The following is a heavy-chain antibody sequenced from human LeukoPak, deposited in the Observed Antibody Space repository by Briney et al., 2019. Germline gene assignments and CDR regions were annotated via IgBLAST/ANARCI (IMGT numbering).Heavy chain of an antibody. CDR3: ARAIWLEWLFFDY. D-gene: IGHD3-3*01. V-gene: IGHV4-30-4*08. CDR1: GGSISSGDYY. J-gene: IGHJ4*02. CDR2: IYYSGST. Sequence: KSSETLSLTCTVSGGSISSGDYYWSWIRQPPGKGLEWIGYIYYSGSTYYNPSLKSRATISVDTSKNQFSLKLSSVTAADTAVYYCARAIWLEWLFFDYWGQGTLVTVSS.